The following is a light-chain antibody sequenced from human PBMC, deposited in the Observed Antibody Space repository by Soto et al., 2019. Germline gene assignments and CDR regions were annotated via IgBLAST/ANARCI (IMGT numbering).Light chain of an antibody. CDR3: QAFWV. Sequence: QSVLTQPPSVSGAPGQRVTISCTGTSSNIGAGFDVHWYQQFPGTAPKLLIYGNNNRPSGVPDRFSGSKSDTSASLTITGLQADDEADYYCQAFWVFGGGTKVTVL. J-gene: IGLJ3*02. CDR2: GNN. V-gene: IGLV1-40*01. CDR1: SSNIGAGFD.